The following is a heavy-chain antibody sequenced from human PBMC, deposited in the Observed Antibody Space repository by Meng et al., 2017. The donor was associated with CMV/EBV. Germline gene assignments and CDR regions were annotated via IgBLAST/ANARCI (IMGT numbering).Heavy chain of an antibody. CDR3: TTEAANWNFDY. CDR1: GFTFSNAW. D-gene: IGHD1-20*01. V-gene: IGHV3-15*01. J-gene: IGHJ4*02. CDR2: IKSKTDGGTT. Sequence: GESLKISCAASGFTFSNAWMSWVRQAPGKGLEWVGRIKSKTDGGTTDYAAPVKGRFTISRDDSKNTLYLQMSSLKTEDTAVYYCTTEAANWNFDYWGQGTLVTVSS.